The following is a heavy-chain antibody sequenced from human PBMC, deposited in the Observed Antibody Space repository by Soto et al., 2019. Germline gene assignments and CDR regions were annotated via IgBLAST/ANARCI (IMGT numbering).Heavy chain of an antibody. V-gene: IGHV4-39*01. J-gene: IGHJ4*02. CDR1: GGSISSSSYY. CDR3: ARARSASGSLYFDY. Sequence: QLQLQESGPGLVKPSETLSLTCTFSGGSISSSSYYWGWIRQPPGKGLEWIGSIYYSGSTYYNPSLKSRVTISVDTSKNQFSLKLSSVTATDTAVYYCARARSASGSLYFDYWGQGTLVTVSS. CDR2: IYYSGST. D-gene: IGHD3-10*01.